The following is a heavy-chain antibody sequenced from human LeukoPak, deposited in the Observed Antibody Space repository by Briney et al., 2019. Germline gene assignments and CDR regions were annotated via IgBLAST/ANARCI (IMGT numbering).Heavy chain of an antibody. V-gene: IGHV4-39*01. CDR1: GGSISSYY. Sequence: SETLSLTCTVSGGSISSYYWGWIRQPPGKGLEWIGSIYYSGSTYYNPSLKSRVTISVDTSKNQFSLKLSSVTAADTAVYYCASSEGLRYFDWNFDYWGQGTLVTVSS. J-gene: IGHJ4*02. CDR2: IYYSGST. D-gene: IGHD3-9*01. CDR3: ASSEGLRYFDWNFDY.